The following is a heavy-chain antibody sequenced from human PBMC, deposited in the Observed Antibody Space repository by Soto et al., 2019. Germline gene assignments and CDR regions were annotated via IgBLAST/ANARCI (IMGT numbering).Heavy chain of an antibody. D-gene: IGHD3-3*01. Sequence: QVQLVQPGAEVKKPGSSVKVSCKASGGTFSRYAFSWVRQAPGQGLEWMGGIIPILGTANYAQKFQGRVTITADESTSTAYMELSSLRSEDTAVYYCARDPERGDFWTFDYWGQGTQVTVSS. J-gene: IGHJ4*02. CDR2: IIPILGTA. CDR3: ARDPERGDFWTFDY. V-gene: IGHV1-69*11. CDR1: GGTFSRYA.